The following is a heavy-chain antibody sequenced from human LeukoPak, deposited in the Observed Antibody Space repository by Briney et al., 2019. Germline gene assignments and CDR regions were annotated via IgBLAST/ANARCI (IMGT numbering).Heavy chain of an antibody. CDR1: GYTFTGYY. CDR3: ARDRGNTAMVGSHYYYYGMGV. D-gene: IGHD5-18*01. CDR2: INPNSGGT. V-gene: IGHV1-2*02. J-gene: IGHJ6*02. Sequence: ASVKVSCKASGYTFTGYYMHWVRQAPGQGLEWMGWINPNSGGTNYAQKFQGRVTMTRDTSISTAYMELSRLRSDDTAVYYCARDRGNTAMVGSHYYYYGMGVWGQGTTVTVSS.